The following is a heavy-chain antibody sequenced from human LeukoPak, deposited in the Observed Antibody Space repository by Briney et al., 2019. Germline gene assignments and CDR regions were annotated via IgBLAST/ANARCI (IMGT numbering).Heavy chain of an antibody. J-gene: IGHJ6*04. V-gene: IGHV3-49*04. CDR1: RFTFGDYA. Sequence: PGRSLRLSCTASRFTFGDYAMSWVRQAPGKGLEWVGFIRSKAYGGTTEYAASVKGRFTISRDDPKSIAYLQMNSLKTEDTAVYYCTRELGITMVRGIYGMDVWGKGTTVTVSS. D-gene: IGHD3-10*01. CDR3: TRELGITMVRGIYGMDV. CDR2: IRSKAYGGTT.